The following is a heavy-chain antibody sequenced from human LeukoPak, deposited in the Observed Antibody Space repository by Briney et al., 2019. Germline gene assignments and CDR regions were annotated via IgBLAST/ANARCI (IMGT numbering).Heavy chain of an antibody. V-gene: IGHV3-66*01. CDR1: GFTVSSNY. CDR3: AGASSSNYYYGMDV. D-gene: IGHD6-6*01. J-gene: IGHJ6*02. Sequence: GGSLRLSCAASGFTVSSNYMSWVRQAPGKGLEWVSVIYSGGSTYYADSVEGRFTISRDNSKNTLYLQMNSLRAEDTAVYYCAGASSSNYYYGMDVWGQGTTVTVSS. CDR2: IYSGGST.